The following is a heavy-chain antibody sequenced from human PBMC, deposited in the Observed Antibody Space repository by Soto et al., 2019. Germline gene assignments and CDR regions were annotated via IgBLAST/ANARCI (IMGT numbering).Heavy chain of an antibody. D-gene: IGHD2-2*01. Sequence: PSETLSLTCTVSGGSISSGGYYWSWIRQHPGKGLEWIGYIYYSGSTYYNPSLKSRVTISVDTSKNQFSLKLSSVTAADTAVYYCARLELRDIVVVPAANCWFDPWGQGTLVTVSS. CDR3: ARLELRDIVVVPAANCWFDP. CDR1: GGSISSGGYY. V-gene: IGHV4-31*03. J-gene: IGHJ5*02. CDR2: IYYSGST.